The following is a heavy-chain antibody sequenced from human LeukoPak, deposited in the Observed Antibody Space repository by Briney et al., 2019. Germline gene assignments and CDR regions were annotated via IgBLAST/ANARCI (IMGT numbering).Heavy chain of an antibody. D-gene: IGHD6-19*01. V-gene: IGHV3-21*01. Sequence: PGGSLRLSCAASGFALRSYTVTWVRQAPGKGLEWVSSISSTSAYIYYVESVKGRFSISRDNVDNVVHLQMSSLRNEDTAFYYCARVAVTGPTGWFDSWGQGTLVTVSS. CDR1: GFALRSYT. J-gene: IGHJ5*01. CDR3: ARVAVTGPTGWFDS. CDR2: ISSTSAYI.